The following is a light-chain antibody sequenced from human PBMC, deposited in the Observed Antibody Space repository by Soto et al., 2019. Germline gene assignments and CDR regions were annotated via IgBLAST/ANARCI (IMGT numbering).Light chain of an antibody. V-gene: IGKV3-20*01. CDR1: QSVSSR. CDR2: GAS. Sequence: EIVSTQSPGTLSLSPGERATPSCRASQSVSSRLAWYQQRPVQAPRLXXSGASSRATGIPDRFSGSVSGTDFTLPISRLEPEDFAPYYGQHYAHNSPITFGQGTRLEIK. CDR3: QHYAHNSPIT. J-gene: IGKJ5*01.